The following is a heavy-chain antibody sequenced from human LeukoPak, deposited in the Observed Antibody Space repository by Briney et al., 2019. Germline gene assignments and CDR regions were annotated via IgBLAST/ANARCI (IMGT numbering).Heavy chain of an antibody. V-gene: IGHV3-21*01. D-gene: IGHD4-17*01. Sequence: GGSLRLSCAASGFTFSSYSMNWVRQAPGKGLEWVSSISSSSSYIYYADSVKGRFTISRDNAKNSLYLQMNSLRAEDTAVYYCARLEDYGDYFDYWGQGTLVTVSS. CDR1: GFTFSSYS. CDR3: ARLEDYGDYFDY. J-gene: IGHJ4*02. CDR2: ISSSSSYI.